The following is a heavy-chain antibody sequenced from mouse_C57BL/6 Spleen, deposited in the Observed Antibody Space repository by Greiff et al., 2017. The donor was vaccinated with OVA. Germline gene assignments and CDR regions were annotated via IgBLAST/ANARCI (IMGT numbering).Heavy chain of an antibody. D-gene: IGHD3-1*01. J-gene: IGHJ3*01. V-gene: IGHV1-85*01. Sequence: VQGVESGPELVKPGASVKLSCKASGYTFTSYDINWVKQRPGQGLAWIGWIYPRDGSTKYNEKFKGKATLTVDTSSSTAYMELHSLTSEDSAVYFCARGSGGWFAYWGQGTLVTVSA. CDR1: GYTFTSYD. CDR3: ARGSGGWFAY. CDR2: IYPRDGST.